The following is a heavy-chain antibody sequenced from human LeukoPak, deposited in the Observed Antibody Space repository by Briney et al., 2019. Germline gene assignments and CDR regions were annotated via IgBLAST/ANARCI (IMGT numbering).Heavy chain of an antibody. J-gene: IGHJ4*02. V-gene: IGHV4-34*01. CDR2: INHSGST. Sequence: PSETLSLTCAVYGGSFSGYYWSWIRQPPGKGLGWIGEINHSGSTNYSPSLKSRVTILVDTSKHQFSLKLNSVTAADTAVYYCARDRREGAAADILPLDYWGQGTLVTVSS. D-gene: IGHD6-13*01. CDR1: GGSFSGYY. CDR3: ARDRREGAAADILPLDY.